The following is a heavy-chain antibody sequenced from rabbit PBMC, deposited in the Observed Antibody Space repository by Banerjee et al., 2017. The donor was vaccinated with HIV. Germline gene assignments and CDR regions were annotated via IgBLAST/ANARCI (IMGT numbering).Heavy chain of an antibody. J-gene: IGHJ4*01. D-gene: IGHD7-1*01. CDR3: AARYTSYAGYPSPFSL. CDR1: GFSFSSSYY. Sequence: QEQLVESGGGLVQPEGSLTLTCTASGFSFSSSYYMCWVRQAPGKGLELIACIYISSGSTYYASWAKGRFTISKTSSTTVTLQMTGLTVADTATYFCAARYTSYAGYPSPFSLWGPGTLVTVS. CDR2: IYISSGST. V-gene: IGHV1S45*01.